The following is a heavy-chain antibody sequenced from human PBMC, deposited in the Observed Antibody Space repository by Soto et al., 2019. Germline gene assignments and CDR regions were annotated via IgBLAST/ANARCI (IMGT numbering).Heavy chain of an antibody. D-gene: IGHD1-1*01. CDR1: GGTFSSYA. V-gene: IGHV1-69*01. Sequence: QVQLVQSGAEVKKPGSSVKVSCTASGGTFSSYAISWVRQAPGQGLEWMGGVIPISGTANYAQKFQGRVTITADESTSTAYMERSSLSSEDTAVYYCARDLNEAGTPGADYYYGMDVWGQGTTVTVSS. CDR3: ARDLNEAGTPGADYYYGMDV. J-gene: IGHJ6*02. CDR2: VIPISGTA.